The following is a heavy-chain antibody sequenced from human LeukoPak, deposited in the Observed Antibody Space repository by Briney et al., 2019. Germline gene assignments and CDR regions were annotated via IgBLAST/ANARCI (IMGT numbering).Heavy chain of an antibody. J-gene: IGHJ4*02. Sequence: GGSLRLSCATSGFTFSDYSMNWVRQAPGRGLEWISYIGLGSGFVSYSDSVKGRFIISRDTARNSVDLQMNSLRADDTAVYYCARDHKWAFDYWGQGTLVTVSS. V-gene: IGHV3-21*05. CDR3: ARDHKWAFDY. D-gene: IGHD1-26*01. CDR2: IGLGSGFV. CDR1: GFTFSDYS.